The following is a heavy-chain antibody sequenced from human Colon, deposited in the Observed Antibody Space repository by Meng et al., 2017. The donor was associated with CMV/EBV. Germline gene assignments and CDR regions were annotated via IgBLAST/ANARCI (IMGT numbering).Heavy chain of an antibody. V-gene: IGHV3-7*01. D-gene: IGHD3-3*01. Sequence: GESLKISCAASGLSFSNFWMSWVRQPPGKGLEWVASIQHDGSLTYYVDSVKGRFTISRDNAKNSLYLEMNNLRAEDTAVYYCVRTAVFEGIVHDAFDIWGQGTMVTVSS. CDR1: GLSFSNFW. CDR2: IQHDGSLT. J-gene: IGHJ3*02. CDR3: VRTAVFEGIVHDAFDI.